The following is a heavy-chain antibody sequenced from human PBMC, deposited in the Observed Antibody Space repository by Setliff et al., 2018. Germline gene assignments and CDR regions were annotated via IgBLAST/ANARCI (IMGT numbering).Heavy chain of an antibody. D-gene: IGHD2-15*01. J-gene: IGHJ4*02. V-gene: IGHV4-4*08. CDR1: GGSISSYY. CDR2: IYTSGST. Sequence: SETLSLTCTVSGGSISSYYWSWIRQPPWKGLEWIGYIYTSGSTNYNPSLKSRVTISLDTSKNQFSLKLSSVTAADTAVYYCAKDDAGYCSGGSCYAPFDYWGQGTLVTVSS. CDR3: AKDDAGYCSGGSCYAPFDY.